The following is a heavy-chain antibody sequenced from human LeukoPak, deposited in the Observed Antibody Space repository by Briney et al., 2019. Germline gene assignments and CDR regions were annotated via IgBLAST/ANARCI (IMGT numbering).Heavy chain of an antibody. V-gene: IGHV4-34*01. D-gene: IGHD2-15*01. Sequence: PSETLSLTCAVYGGSFSGYYWSWIRQPPGKGLEWIGEINHSGSTNYNPSLKSRVTISVDTSKNQFFLKLSSVTAADTAVFYCGRVHLGYCSGGSCYLRFYFDYWGQGTLVTVSS. CDR3: GRVHLGYCSGGSCYLRFYFDY. CDR2: INHSGST. J-gene: IGHJ4*02. CDR1: GGSFSGYY.